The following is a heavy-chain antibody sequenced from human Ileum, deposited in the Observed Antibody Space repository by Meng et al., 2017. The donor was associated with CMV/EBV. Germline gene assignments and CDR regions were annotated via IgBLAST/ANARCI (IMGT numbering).Heavy chain of an antibody. D-gene: IGHD2/OR15-2a*01. J-gene: IGHJ6*02. CDR3: ARGPPNEYEYCFDD. V-gene: IGHV6-1*01. CDR2: RLDRGKCEN. Sequence: NNSSGNHGRQYPTREMDGWEERLDRGKCENEYTLTLKSRITVNRDTSKNQVSLQLNSVTSEDTAVYYCARGPPNEYEYCFDDWGQGTTVTVSS. CDR1: NNSS.